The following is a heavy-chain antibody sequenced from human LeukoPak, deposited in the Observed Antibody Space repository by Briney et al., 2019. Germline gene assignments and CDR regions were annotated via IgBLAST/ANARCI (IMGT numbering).Heavy chain of an antibody. CDR1: GVTIVGYA. J-gene: IGHJ4*02. CDR3: GSALGI. D-gene: IGHD7-27*01. V-gene: IGHV3-23*02. CDR2: ISGNGGHDT. Sequence: GGSLRLSCGVSGVTIVGYAMTWASQLPGKGLEWFSSISGNGGHDTHYGDSVKGRFTISRDDSKNTLYLQMSRLRVEDTAVYYCGSALGIWGQGALVTVSS.